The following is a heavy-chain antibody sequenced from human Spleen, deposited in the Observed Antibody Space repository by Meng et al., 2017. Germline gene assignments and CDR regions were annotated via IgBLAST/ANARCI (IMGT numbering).Heavy chain of an antibody. CDR1: GYPFTSYG. CDR3: ARAMYYYGWGTHYWFDP. D-gene: IGHD3-10*01. J-gene: IGHJ5*02. CDR2: ISAYNGNT. V-gene: IGHV1-18*01. Sequence: QARLVRIGVEGKKPGASVKGSCKASGYPFTSYGISGVRRAPGQGPEWMGWISAYNGNTRYAQNLQGRVTMTTDTSTSTAYMELRSLTSDDTAVYYCARAMYYYGWGTHYWFDPWGQGTLVTVSS.